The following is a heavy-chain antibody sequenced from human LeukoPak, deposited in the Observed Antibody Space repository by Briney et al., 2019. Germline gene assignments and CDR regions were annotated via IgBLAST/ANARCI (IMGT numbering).Heavy chain of an antibody. CDR3: ARGGRYSSSWYAAGTTFFDY. D-gene: IGHD6-13*01. Sequence: SETLSLTCAVYGGSFSGYYWSWIGQPPGKGLEWIGEINHSGSTNYNPSLKSRVTISVDTSKNQFSLKLSSVTAADTAVYYCARGGRYSSSWYAAGTTFFDYWGQGTLVTVSS. V-gene: IGHV4-34*01. CDR1: GGSFSGYY. J-gene: IGHJ4*02. CDR2: INHSGST.